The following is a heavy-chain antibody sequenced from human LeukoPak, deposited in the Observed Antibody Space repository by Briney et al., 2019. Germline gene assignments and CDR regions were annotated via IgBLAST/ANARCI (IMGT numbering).Heavy chain of an antibody. CDR3: ARVRMRLRAYYFDY. CDR1: GGSISSYY. CDR2: IYYSGST. D-gene: IGHD2-8*01. J-gene: IGHJ4*02. V-gene: IGHV4-59*08. Sequence: SETLSLTCTVSGGSISSYYWSWIRQPPGKGLEWIGYIYYSGSTNYNPSLKSRVTISVDTSKNQFSLKLGSVTAADTAVYYCARVRMRLRAYYFDYWGQGTLVTVSS.